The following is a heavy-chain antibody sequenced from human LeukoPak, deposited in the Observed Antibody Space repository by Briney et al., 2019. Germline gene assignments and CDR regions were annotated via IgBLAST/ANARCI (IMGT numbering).Heavy chain of an antibody. CDR3: ARGRGKIAAAGRSYFDY. J-gene: IGHJ4*02. CDR2: INHSGST. Sequence: SETLTLTCAVYGGSFSGYYWSWIRQPPGKGLEWIGEINHSGSTNYNPSLKSRVTISVDTSKNQFSLKLSSVTAADTAVYYCARGRGKIAAAGRSYFDYWGQGTLVTVSS. D-gene: IGHD6-13*01. V-gene: IGHV4-34*01. CDR1: GGSFSGYY.